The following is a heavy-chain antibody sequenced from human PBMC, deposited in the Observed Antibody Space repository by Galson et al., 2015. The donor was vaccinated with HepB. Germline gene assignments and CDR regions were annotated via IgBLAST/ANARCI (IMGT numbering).Heavy chain of an antibody. CDR2: IRNDGIYT. Sequence: SLRLSCAASGFTFSSYWMHWVRHAPGKGLVWVSRIRNDGIYTNYAGSVKGRFTISRDNAKNTLYLQMNSLRAEDTAVYYCARRGNLGAFDIWGQGTMVTVSS. V-gene: IGHV3-74*01. CDR3: ARRGNLGAFDI. D-gene: IGHD4-23*01. J-gene: IGHJ3*02. CDR1: GFTFSSYW.